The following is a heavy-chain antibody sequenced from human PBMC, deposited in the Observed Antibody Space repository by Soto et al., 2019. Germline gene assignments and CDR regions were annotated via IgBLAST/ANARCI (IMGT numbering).Heavy chain of an antibody. V-gene: IGHV3-23*04. CDR1: GFTFDDYA. Sequence: EVQLVESGGGLVQPGRSLRLSCAASGFTFDDYAMHWVRQAPGKGLEWVSGISGSGGSTHYADSVKGRFTISRDNSKNTLYLQMNSLRAEDTAVYNCAKDGSVTTEYFQHWGQGTLVTVSS. J-gene: IGHJ1*01. CDR2: ISGSGGST. D-gene: IGHD1-26*01. CDR3: AKDGSVTTEYFQH.